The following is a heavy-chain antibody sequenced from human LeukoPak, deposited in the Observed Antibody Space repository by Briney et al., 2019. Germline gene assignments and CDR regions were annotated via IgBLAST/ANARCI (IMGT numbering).Heavy chain of an antibody. CDR2: ISGSGGST. CDR1: GFTFGDYA. CDR3: AKSLPGGSLPN. J-gene: IGHJ4*02. D-gene: IGHD2-15*01. Sequence: GSLRLSCTASGFTFGDYALSWFRQAPGKGLEWVSAISGSGGSTYYADSVKGRFTISRDNSKNTLYLQMNSLRAEDTAVYYCAKSLPGGSLPNWGQGTLVTVSS. V-gene: IGHV3-23*01.